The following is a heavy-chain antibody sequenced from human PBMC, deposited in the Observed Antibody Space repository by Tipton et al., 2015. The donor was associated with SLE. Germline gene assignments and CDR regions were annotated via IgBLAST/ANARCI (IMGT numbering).Heavy chain of an antibody. CDR2: INGRSNYM. CDR3: ARVRITIYGVVTNFDF. Sequence: SLRLSCAASGFPFSDYFMSWIRQAPGKGLEWVSYINGRSNYMYYGDSGKGRFSISRDNAKKSLFLQMNNLRAEDTAIYYCARVRITIYGVVTNFDFWGQGTLSTVSS. CDR1: GFPFSDYF. V-gene: IGHV3-11*01. D-gene: IGHD3-3*01. J-gene: IGHJ4*02.